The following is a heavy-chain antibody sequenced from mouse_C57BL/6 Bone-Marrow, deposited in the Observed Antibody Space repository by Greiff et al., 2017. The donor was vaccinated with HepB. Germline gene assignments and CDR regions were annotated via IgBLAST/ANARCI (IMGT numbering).Heavy chain of an antibody. J-gene: IGHJ2*01. CDR2: IDPSDSYT. Sequence: QVHVKQPGAELVMPGASVKLSCKASGYTFTSYWMHWVKQRPGQGLEWIGEIDPSDSYTNYNQKFKGKSTLTVDKSSSTAYMQLSSLTSEDSAVYYCAREVGFYGSYEFDYWGQGTTLTVSS. CDR1: GYTFTSYW. D-gene: IGHD1-1*02. CDR3: AREVGFYGSYEFDY. V-gene: IGHV1-69*01.